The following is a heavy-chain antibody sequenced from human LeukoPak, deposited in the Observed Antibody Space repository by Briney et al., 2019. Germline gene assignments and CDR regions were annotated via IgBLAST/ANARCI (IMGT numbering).Heavy chain of an antibody. CDR2: IDPSDSYT. V-gene: IGHV5-10-1*01. Sequence: GESLSTSCKGSGYSFTSYWISWVRQMPGKGLEWMGRIDPSDSYTNYSPSFQGHVTISADKFISTAYLQWSSLKASDTAMYYCARRVSRTYWYFDLWGRGTLVTVSS. CDR3: ARRVSRTYWYFDL. J-gene: IGHJ2*01. D-gene: IGHD6-13*01. CDR1: GYSFTSYW.